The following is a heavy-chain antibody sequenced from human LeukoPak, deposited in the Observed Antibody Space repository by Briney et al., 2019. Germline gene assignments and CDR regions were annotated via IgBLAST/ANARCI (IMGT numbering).Heavy chain of an antibody. CDR1: GFTFSSYS. J-gene: IGHJ3*02. CDR3: ARDSAVEYSSPWGAFDI. Sequence: PGGSLRLSCAASGFTFSSYSMNWVRQAPGKGLEWVSSISSSSSYIYYADSVKGRFTISRDNAKNSLYLQMNSLRAEDTAVYYCARDSAVEYSSPWGAFDIWGQGTMVTVSS. D-gene: IGHD6-6*01. V-gene: IGHV3-21*01. CDR2: ISSSSSYI.